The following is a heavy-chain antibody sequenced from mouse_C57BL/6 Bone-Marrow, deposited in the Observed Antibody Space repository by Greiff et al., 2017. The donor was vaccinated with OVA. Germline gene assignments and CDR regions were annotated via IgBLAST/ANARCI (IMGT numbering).Heavy chain of an antibody. Sequence: VQLKQSGPELVKPGASVKIPCKASGYTFTDYNMDWVKQSHGKSLEWIGDINPNNGGTIYNQKFKGKATLTVDTSSSTAYMQLSSLTSEDSAVYYCARDYITTVVDYAMDYWGQGTSVTVSS. CDR3: ARDYITTVVDYAMDY. V-gene: IGHV1-18*01. CDR1: GYTFTDYN. D-gene: IGHD1-1*01. CDR2: INPNNGGT. J-gene: IGHJ4*01.